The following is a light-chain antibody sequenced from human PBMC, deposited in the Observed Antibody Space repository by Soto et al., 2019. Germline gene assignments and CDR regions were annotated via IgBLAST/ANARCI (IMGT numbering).Light chain of an antibody. CDR2: EVT. J-gene: IGLJ1*01. CDR1: SRDVGGYDY. CDR3: SSSAGNNNPYV. V-gene: IGLV2-8*01. Sequence: QSALTQPPSASASPGQSVTISCTGTSRDVGGYDYVSWYQQHPGKAPNLMIYEVTKRPSGVPDRFSGSKSGNTASLTVSGLQADDEADYYCSSSAGNNNPYVFGTGTKLTVL.